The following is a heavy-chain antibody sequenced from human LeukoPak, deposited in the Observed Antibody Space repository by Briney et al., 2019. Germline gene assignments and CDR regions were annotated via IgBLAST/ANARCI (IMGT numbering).Heavy chain of an antibody. V-gene: IGHV1-69*06. J-gene: IGHJ5*02. CDR2: IIPIFGTA. D-gene: IGHD2-2*01. CDR1: GGTFSSYA. Sequence: SVKVSCKASGGTFSSYAISWVRQAPGQGLEWMGRIIPIFGTANYAQEFQGRVTITADKSTSTAYMELSSLRSEDTAVYYCAREAGCSSTSCYAGARWFDPWGQGTLVTVSS. CDR3: AREAGCSSTSCYAGARWFDP.